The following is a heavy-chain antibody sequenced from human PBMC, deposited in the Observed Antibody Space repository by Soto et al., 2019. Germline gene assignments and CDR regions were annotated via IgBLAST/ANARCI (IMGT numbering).Heavy chain of an antibody. CDR2: VSHSGST. Sequence: SETLSLTCTVSGGSISSAAYYWSWIRQQPGKGLEWIGYVSHSGSTYYNPSLKSRVIISVDTSKNQFSLKLSSVTAADTAVYYCARDRTSSPDYYYYYMDVWGKGTTVTVSS. CDR3: ARDRTSSPDYYYYYMDV. V-gene: IGHV4-31*03. J-gene: IGHJ6*03. CDR1: GGSISSAAYY. D-gene: IGHD6-13*01.